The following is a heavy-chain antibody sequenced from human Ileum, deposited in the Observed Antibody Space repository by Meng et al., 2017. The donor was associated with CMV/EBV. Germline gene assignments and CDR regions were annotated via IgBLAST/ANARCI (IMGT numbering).Heavy chain of an antibody. CDR2: VHRNGNT. J-gene: IGHJ4*02. CDR1: GFTVVDNW. V-gene: IGHV3-53*01. Sequence: GGSLRLSCAVSGFTVVDNWLTWVRQAPGKGLEWVSLVHRNGNTNYGDSVKGRFTISRDDSKNTVYLQMNSLRADDMAMYYCARLLLGSTWTFQSWGQGTLVTVSS. D-gene: IGHD6-13*01. CDR3: ARLLLGSTWTFQS.